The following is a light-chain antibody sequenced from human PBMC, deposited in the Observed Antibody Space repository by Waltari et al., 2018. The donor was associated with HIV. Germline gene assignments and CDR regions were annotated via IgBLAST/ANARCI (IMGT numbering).Light chain of an antibody. CDR2: GSS. J-gene: IGKJ2*01. CDR3: QQYDSSFPVYT. V-gene: IGKV3-20*01. CDR1: QSISSTY. Sequence: EIVLTQTPGTLSMSPGDAAPLSCRASQSISSTYLAWYQQKPGQAPRLLIYGSSRRATGIPDRFSGSGSGTDFTLTISRLEPEESAVYYCQQYDSSFPVYTFGQGTKLEIK.